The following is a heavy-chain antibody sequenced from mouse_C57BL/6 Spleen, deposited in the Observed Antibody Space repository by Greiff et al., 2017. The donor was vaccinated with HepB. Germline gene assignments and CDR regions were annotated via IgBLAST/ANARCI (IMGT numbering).Heavy chain of an antibody. CDR2: IYPGSGST. CDR3: ARCCDYDVYFDV. CDR1: GYTFTSYW. Sequence: QVQLQQPGAELVKPGASVKMSCKASGYTFTSYWITWVKQRPGQGLEWIGDIYPGSGSTNYNEKFKSKATLTVDTSSSTAYMQLSSLMSEDSAVYYCARCCDYDVYFDVWGTGTTVTVSS. D-gene: IGHD2-4*01. J-gene: IGHJ1*03. V-gene: IGHV1-55*01.